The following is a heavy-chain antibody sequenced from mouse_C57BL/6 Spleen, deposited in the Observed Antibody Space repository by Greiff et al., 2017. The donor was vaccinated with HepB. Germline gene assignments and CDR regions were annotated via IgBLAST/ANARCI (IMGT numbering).Heavy chain of an antibody. V-gene: IGHV5-16*01. J-gene: IGHJ4*01. CDR2: INYDGSST. Sequence: EVKVVESEGGLVQPGSSMKLSCTASGFTFSDYYMAWVRQVPEKGLEWVANINYDGSSTYYLDSLKSRFIISRDNAKNILYLQMSSLKSEDTATYYCARDGGLLRGDAMDYWGQGTSVTVSS. CDR1: GFTFSDYY. CDR3: ARDGGLLRGDAMDY. D-gene: IGHD2-3*01.